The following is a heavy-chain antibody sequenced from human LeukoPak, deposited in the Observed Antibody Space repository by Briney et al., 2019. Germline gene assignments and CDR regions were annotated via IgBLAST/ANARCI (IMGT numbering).Heavy chain of an antibody. V-gene: IGHV5-51*01. CDR2: IYPGDSDT. J-gene: IGHJ3*02. CDR3: ARGGSHYYDSSEAFDI. Sequence: GESLKISCKGSGYSFTSYWIGWVRQMPGKGLEWMGIIYPGDSDTRYSPSFQGQVTISADKSISTAYLQWSSLKASDTAMYYCARGGSHYYDSSEAFDIWGQGTMVTVSS. CDR1: GYSFTSYW. D-gene: IGHD3-22*01.